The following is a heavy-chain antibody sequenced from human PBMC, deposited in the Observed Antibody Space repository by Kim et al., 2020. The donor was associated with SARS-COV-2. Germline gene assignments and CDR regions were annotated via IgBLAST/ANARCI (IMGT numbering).Heavy chain of an antibody. V-gene: IGHV4-59*01. Sequence: SETLSLTCTVSSGSSSRYYWNWIRQSPQKGLEWIGYVDYSGSTKYNPSLQSRVTISLDTSKNQFSLKLTSLIAADTAVYYCARGEFALSYFFHMNVWGKGTTVTVSS. CDR3: ARGEFALSYFFHMNV. J-gene: IGHJ6*03. CDR2: VDYSGST. D-gene: IGHD3-10*01. CDR1: SGSSSRYY.